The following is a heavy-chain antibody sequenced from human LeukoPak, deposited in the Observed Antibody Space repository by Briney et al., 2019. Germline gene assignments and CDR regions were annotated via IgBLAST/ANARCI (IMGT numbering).Heavy chain of an antibody. CDR2: ISGSGNSI. CDR3: AKDLPLRGAFDI. V-gene: IGHV3-23*01. J-gene: IGHJ3*02. Sequence: GRSLRLSCAASGFTFSSYAMTWVRQAPGEGLEGVSTISGSGNSIYYADSVKGRFTISRDNSKNTLCLQMNSLRAEDTAVYYCAKDLPLRGAFDIWGQGTMVTVSS. D-gene: IGHD3-10*01. CDR1: GFTFSSYA.